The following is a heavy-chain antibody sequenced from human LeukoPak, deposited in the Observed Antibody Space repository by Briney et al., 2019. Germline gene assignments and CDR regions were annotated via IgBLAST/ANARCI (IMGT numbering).Heavy chain of an antibody. V-gene: IGHV4-59*01. CDR2: IYYSGST. Sequence: PSETLSLTCTVSGGSISSYHWSWIRQPPGKGLECIGYIYYSGSTHYNPSLKSRVTISVDTSKNQFSLKLSSVTAADTAVYFCARARNYYDSSDYYYEGDAFDIWGQGTMVTVSP. CDR1: GGSISSYH. J-gene: IGHJ3*02. D-gene: IGHD3-22*01. CDR3: ARARNYYDSSDYYYEGDAFDI.